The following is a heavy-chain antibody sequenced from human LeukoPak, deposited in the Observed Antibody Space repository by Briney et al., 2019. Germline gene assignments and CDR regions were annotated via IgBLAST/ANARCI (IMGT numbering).Heavy chain of an antibody. D-gene: IGHD3-10*02. J-gene: IGHJ6*04. CDR3: AELGITMIGGV. CDR1: GFTFSSYW. CDR2: ISSSGSTI. V-gene: IGHV3-48*04. Sequence: GGSVRLSCAASGFTFSSYWMHWLGQAPGKGLEWVSYISSSGSTIYYADSVKGRFTISRDNAKNSLYLQMNSLRAEDTAVFYCAELGITMIGGVWGKGTTVTISS.